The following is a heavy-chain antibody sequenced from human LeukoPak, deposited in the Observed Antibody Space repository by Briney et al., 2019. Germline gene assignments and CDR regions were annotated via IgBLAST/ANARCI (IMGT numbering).Heavy chain of an antibody. D-gene: IGHD3-10*01. CDR2: MNPNSGNT. CDR1: GYTFTSYD. J-gene: IGHJ4*02. CDR3: ARGQSMVRGVILRY. Sequence: ASVKVSCKASGYTFTSYDIHWVRQATGQGLEWMGWMNPNSGNTGYAQKFQGRVTMTRNTSISTAYMELSSLRSEDTAVYYCARGQSMVRGVILRYWGQGNLVTVSS. V-gene: IGHV1-8*01.